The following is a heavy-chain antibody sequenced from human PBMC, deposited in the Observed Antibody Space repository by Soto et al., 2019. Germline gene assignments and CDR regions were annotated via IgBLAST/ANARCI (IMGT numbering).Heavy chain of an antibody. J-gene: IGHJ5*02. V-gene: IGHV4-30-2*01. CDR1: GGSISSGVYS. CDR3: ARVTIGNWFVP. Sequence: SETLSLTCAVSGGSISSGVYSWIWIRQPPGKVLERIGYIYHSGSTYYNPSLKSRVTISVDRSKNQFSLKLSSVTAADTAVYCCARVTIGNWFVPWCQGTLVTVSS. CDR2: IYHSGST. D-gene: IGHD3-16*01.